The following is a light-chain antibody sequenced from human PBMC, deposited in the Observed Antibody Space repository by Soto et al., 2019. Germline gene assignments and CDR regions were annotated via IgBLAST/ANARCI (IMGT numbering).Light chain of an antibody. Sequence: EIVSTQSPATLSLSPGERATLSCRASQSISSYLAWYQQKPGQAPRLLIYDASNRATGIPARFSGSGSGTDFTLTISSLEPEDSAVYYCQQRSNWPLTFGPGTKVDIK. CDR2: DAS. CDR3: QQRSNWPLT. J-gene: IGKJ3*01. CDR1: QSISSY. V-gene: IGKV3-11*01.